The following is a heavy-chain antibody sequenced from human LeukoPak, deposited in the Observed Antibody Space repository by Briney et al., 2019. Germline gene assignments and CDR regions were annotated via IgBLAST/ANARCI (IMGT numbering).Heavy chain of an antibody. CDR1: GFSLSTSGVG. J-gene: IGHJ4*02. CDR3: AHSYPNLPISRIAARPRYFDY. CDR2: IYWNDDK. D-gene: IGHD6-6*01. V-gene: IGHV2-5*01. Sequence: KTSGPTLVNPTQTLTLTCTFSGFSLSTSGVGVGWIRQPPGKALEWLALIYWNDDKRHSPSLKSRLTITKDTSKNQVVLTMTNMDPVDTATYYCAHSYPNLPISRIAARPRYFDYWGQGTLVTVSS.